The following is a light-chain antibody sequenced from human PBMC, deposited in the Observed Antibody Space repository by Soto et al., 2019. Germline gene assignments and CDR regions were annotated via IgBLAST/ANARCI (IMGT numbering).Light chain of an antibody. CDR1: SSNIGSNT. Sequence: QSVLTQPPSASGTPGQRVTISCSGSSSNIGSNTVNWYQQLPGTAPKLLIYNNNQRPSGVPDRFSGSKSGTSASLAISGLQSEDEADYYCAAWDDSLNGLVFGTGTQVPVL. J-gene: IGLJ1*01. V-gene: IGLV1-44*01. CDR2: NNN. CDR3: AAWDDSLNGLV.